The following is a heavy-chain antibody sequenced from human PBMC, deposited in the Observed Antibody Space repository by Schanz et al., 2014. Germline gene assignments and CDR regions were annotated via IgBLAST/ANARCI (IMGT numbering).Heavy chain of an antibody. J-gene: IGHJ4*02. V-gene: IGHV3-11*06. CDR3: ASPSGYSDYGTYFDF. CDR2: ISSGSSYA. Sequence: QVQLVESGGGLVKPGGSLRLSCAASGFTFRDYYMSWIRQAPGKGLEWVSDISSGSSYANYADSVKGRFTMSRDNSKNTLYLQMNSLRAEDTAVYYCASPSGYSDYGTYFDFWGQGTLVTVSS. CDR1: GFTFRDYY. D-gene: IGHD5-12*01.